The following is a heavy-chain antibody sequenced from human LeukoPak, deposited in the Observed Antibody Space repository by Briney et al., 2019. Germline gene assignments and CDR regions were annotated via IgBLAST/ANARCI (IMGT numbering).Heavy chain of an antibody. CDR2: ISGSGSTI. J-gene: IGHJ5*01. D-gene: IGHD6-19*01. Sequence: GGSLRLSCAASGFTFSSYEMNWVRQAPGKGLEWVSYISGSGSTIYSADSVKGRFTISRDNAKNSLYLQMNSLRAEDTAVHYCASLLIAVASTRAFGSWGQGTLVTVSS. V-gene: IGHV3-48*03. CDR3: ASLLIAVASTRAFGS. CDR1: GFTFSSYE.